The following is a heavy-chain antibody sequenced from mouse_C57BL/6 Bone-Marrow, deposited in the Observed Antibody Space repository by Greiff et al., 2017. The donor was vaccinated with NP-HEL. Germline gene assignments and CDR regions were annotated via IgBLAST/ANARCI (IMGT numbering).Heavy chain of an antibody. Sequence: EVQLQESGPGLVKPSQSLSLSCSVTGYSIISGYFWYWIRQFPGNKLEWMAFISYDGSNNYNPSLKNRISITRDISTNQFFLKLTSVTTEDTATDYCAREGGYYGSTLAYWGQGTLVTVSA. CDR3: AREGGYYGSTLAY. J-gene: IGHJ3*01. V-gene: IGHV3-6*01. CDR1: GYSIISGYF. CDR2: ISYDGSN. D-gene: IGHD1-1*01.